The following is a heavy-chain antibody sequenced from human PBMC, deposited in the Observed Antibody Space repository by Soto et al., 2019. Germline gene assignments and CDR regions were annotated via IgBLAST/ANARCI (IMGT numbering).Heavy chain of an antibody. CDR1: EFTFSTHA. Sequence: EVQLLESGGGLVQPGGSLRLSCAASEFTFSTHAMTWVRQALGKGLEWVSSISGSGGSTYYADSVKGRFTISRDNSKNTLYLQMNSLRAEDAAVYSCAKAGYCVSTSCYFPFDYWGQGTLVTVSS. J-gene: IGHJ4*02. CDR2: ISGSGGST. D-gene: IGHD2-2*01. V-gene: IGHV3-23*01. CDR3: AKAGYCVSTSCYFPFDY.